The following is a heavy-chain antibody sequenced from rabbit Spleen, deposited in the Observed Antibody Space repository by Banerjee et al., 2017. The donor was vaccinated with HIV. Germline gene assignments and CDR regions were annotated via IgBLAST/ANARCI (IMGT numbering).Heavy chain of an antibody. V-gene: IGHV1S7*01. J-gene: IGHJ4*01. CDR1: GFDFNSYY. CDR2: IDPVFGIT. D-gene: IGHD1-1*01. CDR3: VRSAYVSGSAFYGYFNL. Sequence: QSLEESGGDLVKPEGSLKLSCKASGFDFNSYYMNWVRQAPGKGLEWIGYIDPVFGITYYANWVNGRFSISRENAQNTLYLQLNSLTVADTATYFCVRSAYVSGSAFYGYFNLWGPGTLVTVS.